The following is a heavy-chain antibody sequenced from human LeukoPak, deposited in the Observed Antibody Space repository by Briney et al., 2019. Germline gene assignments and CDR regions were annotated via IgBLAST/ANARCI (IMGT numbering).Heavy chain of an antibody. CDR1: GFTFSSYG. D-gene: IGHD3-10*01. V-gene: IGHV3-30*02. J-gene: IGHJ4*02. CDR2: IRYDGSNK. CDR3: AKDPMVRGVIGRYFDY. Sequence: GGSLRLSCAASGFTFSSYGMHWVRQAPGKGLEWVAFIRYDGSNKYYADSVKGRFTISRDNSKNTLYLKMNSLRAEDTAVYYCAKDPMVRGVIGRYFDYWGQGTLVTVSS.